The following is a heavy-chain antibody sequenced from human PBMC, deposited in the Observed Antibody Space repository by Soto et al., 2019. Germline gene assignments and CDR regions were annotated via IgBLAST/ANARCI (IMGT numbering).Heavy chain of an antibody. V-gene: IGHV1-69*13. J-gene: IGHJ4*02. CDR2: IIPIFGTA. CDR1: GGTFSSYA. Sequence: SVKVSCKASGGTFSSYAISWLRESPGQGLEWMGGIIPIFGTANYAQKFQGRVTITADESTSTAYMELSSLRSEDTAVYYCARGNYYDSSGYPHPMGYWGQGTLVTVSS. CDR3: ARGNYYDSSGYPHPMGY. D-gene: IGHD3-22*01.